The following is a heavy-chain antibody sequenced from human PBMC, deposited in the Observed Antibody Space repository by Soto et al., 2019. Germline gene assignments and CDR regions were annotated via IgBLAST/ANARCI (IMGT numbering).Heavy chain of an antibody. Sequence: GASVKVSCKASGGTFSSYAISWVRQAPGQGLEWMGGIIPIFGTANYAQKFQGRVTITADESTSTAYMELSSLRSEDTAVYYCARPWAAGPIYYYYGMDVWGQGTTVTVSS. D-gene: IGHD6-13*01. V-gene: IGHV1-69*13. CDR3: ARPWAAGPIYYYYGMDV. CDR1: GGTFSSYA. CDR2: IIPIFGTA. J-gene: IGHJ6*02.